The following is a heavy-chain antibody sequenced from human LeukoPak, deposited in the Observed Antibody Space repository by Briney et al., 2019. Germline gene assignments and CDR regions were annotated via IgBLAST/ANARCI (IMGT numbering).Heavy chain of an antibody. CDR2: INHSGST. D-gene: IGHD3-3*02. CDR3: ARGPLHYY. Sequence: SETLSLTCAVYGGSFSGYYWSWIRQPPGKGLEWIGEINHSGSTNYNPSLKSRVTISVDTSKNQFSLKLSSVTAADTAVYYCARGPLHYYWGQGTLVTVSS. J-gene: IGHJ4*02. V-gene: IGHV4-34*01. CDR1: GGSFSGYY.